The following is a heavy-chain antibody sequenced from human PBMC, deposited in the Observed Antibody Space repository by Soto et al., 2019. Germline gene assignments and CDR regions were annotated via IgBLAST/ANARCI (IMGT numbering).Heavy chain of an antibody. J-gene: IGHJ4*02. CDR3: ARDRNYYGSGSYGRFDY. D-gene: IGHD3-10*01. CDR2: ISAGNGNT. V-gene: IGHV1-3*01. Sequence: QVQLVQSGAEVKKPGASVKVSCKASGYTFTSYAMHWVRQAPGQRLEWIGWISAGNGNTKYSQKFQGAVTITRDTSASTAYMELSSLRSEDTAVYYCARDRNYYGSGSYGRFDYWGQGTLVTVSS. CDR1: GYTFTSYA.